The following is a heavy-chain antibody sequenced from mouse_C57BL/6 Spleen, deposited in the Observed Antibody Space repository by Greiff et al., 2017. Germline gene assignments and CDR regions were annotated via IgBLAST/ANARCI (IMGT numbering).Heavy chain of an antibody. J-gene: IGHJ2*01. Sequence: DVKLVESGGGLVKPGGSLKLSCAASGFTFSDYGMHWVRQAPEKGLEWVAYISSGSSTIYYADTVKGRFTISRDNAKNTLFLQMTSLRSEDTAMYYCAREGPIYYGNYFDYWGQGTTLTVSS. D-gene: IGHD2-1*01. V-gene: IGHV5-17*01. CDR1: GFTFSDYG. CDR2: ISSGSSTI. CDR3: AREGPIYYGNYFDY.